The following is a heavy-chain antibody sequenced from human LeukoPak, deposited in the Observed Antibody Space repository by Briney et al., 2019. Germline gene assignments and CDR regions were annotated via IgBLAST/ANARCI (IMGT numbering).Heavy chain of an antibody. CDR1: GFTFGDYA. J-gene: IGHJ5*02. CDR2: IRVKAYGGTT. D-gene: IGHD6-19*01. V-gene: IGHV3-49*03. CDR3: TRHVGGSGWYLTGWFAP. Sequence: GGSLRLSCTPSGFTFGDYAMSWFRQAPGKGLEWVGFIRVKAYGGTTEYAASVKGKFTISRDDSKSIAYLQMNSLKTEDTAVYYCTRHVGGSGWYLTGWFAPWGERGIVSVSS.